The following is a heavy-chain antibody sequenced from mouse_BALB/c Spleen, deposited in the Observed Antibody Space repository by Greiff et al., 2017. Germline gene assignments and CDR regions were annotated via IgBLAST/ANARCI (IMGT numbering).Heavy chain of an antibody. Sequence: EVKLMESGGGLVKPGGSLKLSCAASGFTFSSYAMSWVRQSPEKRLEWVAEISSGGSYTYYTDTVTGRFTISRDNAKNTLYLEMSRLRSEDTAMYYCARMITTRAMDDWGQGTSVTVSS. CDR3: ARMITTRAMDD. CDR2: ISSGGSYT. J-gene: IGHJ4*01. D-gene: IGHD2-4*01. V-gene: IGHV5-9-4*01. CDR1: GFTFSSYA.